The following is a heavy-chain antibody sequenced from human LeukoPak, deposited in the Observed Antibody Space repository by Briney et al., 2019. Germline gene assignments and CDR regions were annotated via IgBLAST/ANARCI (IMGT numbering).Heavy chain of an antibody. V-gene: IGHV3-30*02. J-gene: IGHJ4*02. CDR2: IRYDGNSE. D-gene: IGHD5-24*01. CDR1: GFTFSSYG. Sequence: GGSLRLSCAASGFTFSSYGMHWVRQAPGKGLEWVAFIRYDGNSEFYVDSVKGRITISRDNSKNTLYLQMNSLRAEDTAVYYCAKGGDGYNYGSYFDYWGQGTLVTVSS. CDR3: AKGGDGYNYGSYFDY.